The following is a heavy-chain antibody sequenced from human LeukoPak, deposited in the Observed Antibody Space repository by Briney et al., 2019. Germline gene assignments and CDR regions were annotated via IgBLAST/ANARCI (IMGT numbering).Heavy chain of an antibody. D-gene: IGHD3-3*01. CDR1: GGSISSGGYY. V-gene: IGHV4-31*03. CDR3: ARQPSGYYGDSGYYPYYFDY. J-gene: IGHJ4*02. Sequence: SQTLSLTCTVSGGSISSGGYYWSWIRQHPGKGLEWIGYIYYSGSTYYNPSLKSRVTISVDTSKNQFSLSLNSVTAADTAVYYCARQPSGYYGDSGYYPYYFDYWGQGILVTVSS. CDR2: IYYSGST.